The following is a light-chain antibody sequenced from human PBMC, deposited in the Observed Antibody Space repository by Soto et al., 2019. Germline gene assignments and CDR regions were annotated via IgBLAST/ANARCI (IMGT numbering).Light chain of an antibody. J-gene: IGLJ2*01. Sequence: QSALTQPASVSGSLGQSITISCTGTSSDVGGYNYVSWYQQHPGKAPKLIIYDVSYRPSGVSNRFSGSKSGSTASLTISGLQAEDEADYYCSSYTSSSTLVFGGGTKLTVL. V-gene: IGLV2-14*01. CDR2: DVS. CDR3: SSYTSSSTLV. CDR1: SSDVGGYNY.